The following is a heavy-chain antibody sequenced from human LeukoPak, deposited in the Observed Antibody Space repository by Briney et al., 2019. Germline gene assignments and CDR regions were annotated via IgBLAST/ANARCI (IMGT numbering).Heavy chain of an antibody. V-gene: IGHV4-59*08. CDR3: ARVANNGYYFFDY. CDR1: GGSISSYY. Sequence: SETLSLTCTVSGGSISSYYWSWIRQPPGKGLEWIGYIYYTGRTNYNPSLKNRVTISVDTSKNQFSLRLSSVTAADTAVYYCARVANNGYYFFDYWGQGTLVTVSS. J-gene: IGHJ4*02. CDR2: IYYTGRT. D-gene: IGHD3-22*01.